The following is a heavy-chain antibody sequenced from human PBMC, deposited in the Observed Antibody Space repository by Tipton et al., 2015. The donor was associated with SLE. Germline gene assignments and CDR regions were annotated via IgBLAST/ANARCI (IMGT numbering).Heavy chain of an antibody. J-gene: IGHJ5*02. CDR3: ARYNSPSWFDP. CDR1: GGSISSEY. D-gene: IGHD6-19*01. CDR2: LNPSGDT. V-gene: IGHV4-4*07. Sequence: TLSLTCSVSGGSISSEYWSWLRQPAGKGLEWIGRLNPSGDTNYNPSLKSRVTMSVDTSKKQFSLKLTSVTAADTAVYYCARYNSPSWFDPWGQGNLVTVSS.